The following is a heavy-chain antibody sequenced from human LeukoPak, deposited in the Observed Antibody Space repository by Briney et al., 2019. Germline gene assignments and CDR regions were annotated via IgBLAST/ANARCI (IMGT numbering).Heavy chain of an antibody. Sequence: SETLSLTCAVSGYSISSGYYWGWIRQPPGKGLDWIGSIYHSGSTYYNPSLKSRVTISVDTSKNQFSLKLSSVTAADTAVYYCARHRSEYQLLYDSWFDPWGQGTLLTVSS. CDR3: ARHRSEYQLLYDSWFDP. V-gene: IGHV4-38-2*01. CDR1: GYSISSGYY. D-gene: IGHD2-2*02. J-gene: IGHJ5*02. CDR2: IYHSGST.